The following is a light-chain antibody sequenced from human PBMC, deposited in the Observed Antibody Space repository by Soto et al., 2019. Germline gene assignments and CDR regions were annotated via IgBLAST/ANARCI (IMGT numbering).Light chain of an antibody. CDR1: QTISSW. CDR2: KAS. J-gene: IGKJ1*01. CDR3: QHYNRYSEA. Sequence: IQGTQAAFTRSGELGVRKKSSSRASQTISSWLAWYQQKPGKAPKLLIYKASTLKSGVPSRFSGSGSGTEFTLTIISLQPDDCATYYCQHYNRYSEAVAQGTKVDI. V-gene: IGKV1-5*03.